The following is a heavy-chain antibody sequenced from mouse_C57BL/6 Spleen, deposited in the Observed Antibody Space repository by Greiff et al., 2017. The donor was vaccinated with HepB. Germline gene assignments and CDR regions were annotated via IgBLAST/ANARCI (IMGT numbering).Heavy chain of an antibody. Sequence: QVQLKQSGAELVKPGASVKMSCKASGYTFTTYPIEWMKQNHGKSLEWIGNFHPYNDDTKYNEKFKGKATLTVEKSSSTVYLELSQLTSVDSAVYYCAMRKIYYGIGIWFAYWGQGTLVTVSA. V-gene: IGHV1-47*01. CDR3: AMRKIYYGIGIWFAY. CDR1: GYTFTTYP. J-gene: IGHJ3*01. CDR2: FHPYNDDT. D-gene: IGHD2-1*01.